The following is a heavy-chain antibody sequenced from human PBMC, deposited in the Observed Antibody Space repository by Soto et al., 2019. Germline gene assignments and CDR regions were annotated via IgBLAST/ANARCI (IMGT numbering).Heavy chain of an antibody. CDR3: AKDKYYYDSSGYYFDAFDI. V-gene: IGHV3-23*01. J-gene: IGHJ3*02. CDR2: ISGSGGST. D-gene: IGHD3-22*01. Sequence: GGSLRLSCAASGFTFSSYAMSWVRQAPGKGLEWVSAISGSGGSTYYADSVKGRFTISRDNSKNTLYLQMNSLRAEDTAVYYCAKDKYYYDSSGYYFDAFDIWRQGTMVTVSS. CDR1: GFTFSSYA.